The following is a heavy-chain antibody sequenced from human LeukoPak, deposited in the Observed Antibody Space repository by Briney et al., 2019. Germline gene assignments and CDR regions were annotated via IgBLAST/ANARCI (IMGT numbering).Heavy chain of an antibody. J-gene: IGHJ3*01. CDR1: GFTFSSYA. V-gene: IGHV3-23*01. Sequence: GGSLRLSCAASGFTFSSYAMSWVRQAPGKGLEWVSAISGSGGSTYYADSVKGRFTISRDNSKNTLYLQMNSLRAEDTAVYYCATSTYYDFWSGYYPDAFDVWGQGTMVTVSS. CDR3: ATSTYYDFWSGYYPDAFDV. CDR2: ISGSGGST. D-gene: IGHD3-3*01.